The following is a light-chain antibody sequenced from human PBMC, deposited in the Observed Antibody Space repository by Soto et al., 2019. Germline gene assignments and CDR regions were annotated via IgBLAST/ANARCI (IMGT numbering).Light chain of an antibody. CDR2: GDS. V-gene: IGLV3-21*02. CDR1: NIGSKG. Sequence: SYELTQPPSVSVAPGQTARITCEGNNIGSKGGHWYQQKPGQAPVLVVYGDSDRPSGTPERFSGSDSGNTATLTIGGVEPGDEADYYCQVWDISSDHVLFAGGTKLTVL. J-gene: IGLJ2*01. CDR3: QVWDISSDHVL.